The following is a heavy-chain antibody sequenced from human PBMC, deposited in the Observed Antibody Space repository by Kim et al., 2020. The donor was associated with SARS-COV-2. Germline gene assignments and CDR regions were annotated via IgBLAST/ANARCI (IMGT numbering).Heavy chain of an antibody. V-gene: IGHV3-30*18. J-gene: IGHJ4*01. CDR1: GFTLSNYA. CDR3: AKEGRGSNWYGYYFDY. D-gene: IGHD6-13*01. Sequence: GGSLRLSCVASGFTLSNYAMHWVRQAPGKGLEWVAVLSYDGNNKYYADSVKGRFTISRDNSKNTLYLQMNSLRAEDTAVYYCAKEGRGSNWYGYYFDYWG. CDR2: LSYDGNNK.